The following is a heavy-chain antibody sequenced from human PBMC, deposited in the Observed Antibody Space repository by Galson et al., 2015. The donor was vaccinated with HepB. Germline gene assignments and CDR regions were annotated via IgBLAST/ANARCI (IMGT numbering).Heavy chain of an antibody. Sequence: SLRLSCAASGFTVSSNYMSWVRQAPGKGLEWVSVIYSGGSTYYADSVKGRFTISRDNSKNTLYLQMNSLRAEDTAVYYCATGYSSSWPVSWGQGTLVTVSS. V-gene: IGHV3-66*01. CDR2: IYSGGST. J-gene: IGHJ4*02. CDR1: GFTVSSNY. D-gene: IGHD6-13*01. CDR3: ATGYSSSWPVS.